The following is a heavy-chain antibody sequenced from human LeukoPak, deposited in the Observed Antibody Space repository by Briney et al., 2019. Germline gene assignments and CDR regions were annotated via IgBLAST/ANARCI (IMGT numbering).Heavy chain of an antibody. Sequence: SQTLSLTCTVSGGSISSGSYYWSWIRQPPGKGLEWIGSIYYSGSTYYNPSLKSRVTISVDTSKNQFSLKLSSVTATDTAVYYCARGLIHIVATTLYFDYWGQGTLVTVSS. CDR3: ARGLIHIVATTLYFDY. J-gene: IGHJ4*02. CDR2: IYYSGST. D-gene: IGHD5-12*01. V-gene: IGHV4-39*01. CDR1: GGSISSGSYY.